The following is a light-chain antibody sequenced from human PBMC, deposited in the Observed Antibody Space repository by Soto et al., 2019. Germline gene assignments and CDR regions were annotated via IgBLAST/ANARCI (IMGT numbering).Light chain of an antibody. J-gene: IGKJ1*01. CDR1: QSVSSN. CDR3: QTYHNWPPWT. CDR2: GAS. V-gene: IGKV3-15*01. Sequence: EIVMTQSPATLSVSPGERATLSCRASQSVSSNLAWYQQKPGQAPRLLIYGASTRATGIPARFSGSGSGTEFTITISSLQSEDFAVYSCQTYHNWPPWTFGQGTKVEIK.